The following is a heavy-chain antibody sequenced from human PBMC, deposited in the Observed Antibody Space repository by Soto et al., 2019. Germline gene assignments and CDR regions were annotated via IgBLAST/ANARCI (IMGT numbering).Heavy chain of an antibody. D-gene: IGHD4-17*01. CDR2: ISYDGSNK. J-gene: IGHJ4*02. CDR1: GFSFSSYG. Sequence: QVQLVESGGGVVQPRRSLSVSCAASGFSFSSYGMHWVRQAPGNGLEWVAVISYDGSNKYYADSVKGRFTISRDNSKNTLYLQMNSLRAEDTAVYYCAKGSERDTVTTFDYWGQGTLVTVSS. CDR3: AKGSERDTVTTFDY. V-gene: IGHV3-30*18.